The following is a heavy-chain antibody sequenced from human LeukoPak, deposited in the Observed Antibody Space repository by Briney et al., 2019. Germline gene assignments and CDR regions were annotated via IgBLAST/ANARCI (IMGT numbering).Heavy chain of an antibody. J-gene: IGHJ3*02. Sequence: GGSLRLSCAASGFIFSSFAMHWVRQAPGKGLEWVAVISYDGSNENYADSAKGRFTISRDNSKTMLYLQMNSLRAEDTAVYYCAREDTYIKGGAFDIWGQGTMVTVSS. V-gene: IGHV3-30*04. CDR3: AREDTYIKGGAFDI. CDR1: GFIFSSFA. CDR2: ISYDGSNE. D-gene: IGHD4-11*01.